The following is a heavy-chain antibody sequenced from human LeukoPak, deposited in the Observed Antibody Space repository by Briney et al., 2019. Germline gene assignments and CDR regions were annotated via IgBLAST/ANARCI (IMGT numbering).Heavy chain of an antibody. Sequence: GGSLRLSCAASGFTFSSYAMSWVRQAPGKGLEWVSAISGSGGSTYYADSVKGRFTISRYNSKNTLYLQMNSLRAEDTAVYYCANNLVWGYSYGIAFDYWGQGTLVTVSS. CDR3: ANNLVWGYSYGIAFDY. CDR2: ISGSGGST. V-gene: IGHV3-23*01. CDR1: GFTFSSYA. D-gene: IGHD5-18*01. J-gene: IGHJ4*02.